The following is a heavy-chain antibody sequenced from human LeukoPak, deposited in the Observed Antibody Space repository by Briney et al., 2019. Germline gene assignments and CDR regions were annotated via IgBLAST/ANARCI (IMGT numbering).Heavy chain of an antibody. Sequence: GGSLRLSCAASGFTFSSYAMSWVRQAPGKGLEWVSAISGSGGSTYYADSVKGRFTISRDNSKNTLYLQMNSLRAEDTAVYYCVKGNADKPPYASWQWYYWGQGTLVTVSS. V-gene: IGHV3-23*01. CDR3: VKGNADKPPYASWQWYY. CDR1: GFTFSSYA. CDR2: ISGSGGST. D-gene: IGHD2-2*01. J-gene: IGHJ4*02.